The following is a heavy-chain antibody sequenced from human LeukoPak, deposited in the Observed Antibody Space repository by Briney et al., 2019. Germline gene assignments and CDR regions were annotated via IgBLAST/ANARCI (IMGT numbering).Heavy chain of an antibody. D-gene: IGHD1-14*01. Sequence: SETLSLTCTVSGGSISSYYWSWIRQPPGKGLEWIRYIYYSGSTNYNPSLKSRVTISVDTSKNQFSLKLSSVTAADTAVYYCARQMTGPRSAFDIWGQGTMVTISS. V-gene: IGHV4-59*08. J-gene: IGHJ3*02. CDR1: GGSISSYY. CDR3: ARQMTGPRSAFDI. CDR2: IYYSGST.